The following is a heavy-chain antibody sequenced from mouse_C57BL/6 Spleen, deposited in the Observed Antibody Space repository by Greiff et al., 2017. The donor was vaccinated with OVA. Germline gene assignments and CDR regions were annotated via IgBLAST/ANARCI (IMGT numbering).Heavy chain of an antibody. CDR1: GYTFTDYN. CDR3: ARNYYGSSSWFAY. CDR2: INPNNGGT. J-gene: IGHJ3*01. V-gene: IGHV1-18*01. Sequence: EVQLQESGPELVKPGASVKIPCKASGYTFTDYNMDWVKQSHGKSLEWIGDINPNNGGTIYNQKFKGKATLTVDKSSSTAYMELRSLTSEDTAVYYCARNYYGSSSWFAYWGQGTLVTVSA. D-gene: IGHD1-1*01.